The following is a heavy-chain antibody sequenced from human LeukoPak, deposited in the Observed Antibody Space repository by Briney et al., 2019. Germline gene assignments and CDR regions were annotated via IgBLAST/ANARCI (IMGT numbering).Heavy chain of an antibody. CDR1: GFTFDDYT. CDR3: AKDTLGGCSGGSCWGAFDI. J-gene: IGHJ3*02. D-gene: IGHD2-15*01. Sequence: PGGSLRLSCAASGFTFDDYTMHWVRHAPGKGLEWVSLISWDGGSTYYADSVRGRFTISRDNSKNSLYLQMNSLRTEDTALYYCAKDTLGGCSGGSCWGAFDIWGQGTMVTVSS. V-gene: IGHV3-43*01. CDR2: ISWDGGST.